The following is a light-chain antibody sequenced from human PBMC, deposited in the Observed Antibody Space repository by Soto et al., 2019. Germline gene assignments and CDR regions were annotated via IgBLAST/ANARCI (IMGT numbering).Light chain of an antibody. CDR2: EVT. CDR1: SSDVGGHNF. V-gene: IGLV2-14*01. J-gene: IGLJ2*01. Sequence: QSALTQPASVSGSPGQSITISCTGTSSDVGGHNFVSWYQQHPGKAPKLIIYEVTYRPSGVSDRFSGSKSGNTASLTISGLQAEDEADYYCNSYTSTFTWIFGGGTKLTAL. CDR3: NSYTSTFTWI.